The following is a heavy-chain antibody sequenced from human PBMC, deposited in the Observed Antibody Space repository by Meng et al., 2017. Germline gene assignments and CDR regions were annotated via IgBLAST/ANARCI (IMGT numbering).Heavy chain of an antibody. CDR1: GFTFGDYA. CDR3: TRGEEQWLVLYYFYY. D-gene: IGHD6-19*01. V-gene: IGHV3-49*03. CDR2: IRSKAYGGTT. Sequence: GESLKISCTASGFTFGDYAMSWFRQAPGKGLEWVGFIRSKAYGGTTEYAASVKGRFTISRDDSNSIAYLQMNSLKTEDTAVYYCTRGEEQWLVLYYFYYWGQGTLVTVSS. J-gene: IGHJ4*02.